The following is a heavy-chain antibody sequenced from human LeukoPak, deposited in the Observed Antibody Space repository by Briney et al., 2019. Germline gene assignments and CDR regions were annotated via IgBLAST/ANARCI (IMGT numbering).Heavy chain of an antibody. CDR3: ASRSPGNYYYYYGMDV. CDR1: GYTFTSYA. D-gene: IGHD1-26*01. CDR2: INTNTGNP. V-gene: IGHV7-4-1*02. Sequence: ASAKVSCKASGYTFTSYAMNWVRQAPGQGLEWMGWINTNTGNPTYAQGFTGRFVFSLDTSVSTAYLQISSLKAEDTAVYYCASRSPGNYYYYYGMDVWGQGTTVTVSS. J-gene: IGHJ6*02.